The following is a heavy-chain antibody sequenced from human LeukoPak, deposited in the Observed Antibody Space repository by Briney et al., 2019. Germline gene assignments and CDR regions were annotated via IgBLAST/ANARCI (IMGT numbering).Heavy chain of an antibody. J-gene: IGHJ4*02. CDR2: IYPGDSDT. CDR3: ARQAPSLNHDSSGYDYPGPPDY. CDR1: GYSFTSYW. Sequence: GESLQISCKGSGYSFTSYWIGWVRQMPGKGLEGMGIIYPGDSDTRYSPSFQGQVTISADKSISTAYLQWSSLKASDTAMYYCARQAPSLNHDSSGYDYPGPPDYWGQGTLVTVSS. V-gene: IGHV5-51*01. D-gene: IGHD3-22*01.